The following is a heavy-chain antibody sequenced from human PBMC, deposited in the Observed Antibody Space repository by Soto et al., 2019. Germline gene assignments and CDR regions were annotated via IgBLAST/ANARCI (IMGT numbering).Heavy chain of an antibody. V-gene: IGHV1-18*01. CDR2: ISPYNDYT. CDR3: ARGGYYDNSWGKLSHYGLDV. J-gene: IGHJ6*02. Sequence: QVQLAQSANEVKKPGASVRVSCKAAGYTFIRYGIAWVRQAPGQGLEWMGWISPYNDYTVYAQKFQGRVSMTAETTTRTVKIKLRGMKSEDTAVYYCARGGYYDNSWGKLSHYGLDVWGQGTSVSVSS. D-gene: IGHD3-16*01. CDR1: GYTFIRYG.